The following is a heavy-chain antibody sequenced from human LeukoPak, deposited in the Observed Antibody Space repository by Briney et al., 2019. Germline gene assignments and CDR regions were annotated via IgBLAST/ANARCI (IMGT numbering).Heavy chain of an antibody. CDR2: IYPGDSDT. CDR1: RYSLTSYW. CDR3: ARPDYYDSSGYDHWFDP. D-gene: IGHD3-22*01. J-gene: IGHJ5*02. Sequence: GESLKISCKGSRYSLTSYWIGWVRQMPGKGLEWMGIIYPGDSDTRYSPSFQGQVTISADKSISTAYLQRSNPKASDTARYYCARPDYYDSSGYDHWFDPWGKGTLVTVSS. V-gene: IGHV5-51*01.